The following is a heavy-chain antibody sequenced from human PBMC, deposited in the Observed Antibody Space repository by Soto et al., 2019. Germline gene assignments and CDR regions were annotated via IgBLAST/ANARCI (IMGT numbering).Heavy chain of an antibody. V-gene: IGHV4-4*02. J-gene: IGHJ6*03. Sequence: PSETLSLTCAVSSGSISSSNWWSGVRQPPGKGLEWIGEIYHSGSTNYNPSLKSRVTISVDKSKNQCSLKLSSVPAADTAVYYCARVHLLYSSSSPYYYMDVWGKGTTVTVSS. CDR1: SGSISSSNW. CDR3: ARVHLLYSSSSPYYYMDV. CDR2: IYHSGST. D-gene: IGHD6-6*01.